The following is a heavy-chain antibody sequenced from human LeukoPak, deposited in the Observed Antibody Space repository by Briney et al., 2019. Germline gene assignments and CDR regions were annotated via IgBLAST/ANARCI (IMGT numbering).Heavy chain of an antibody. CDR2: INPNNDGT. CDR3: SRDRGPQSVIFDY. D-gene: IGHD3-10*01. CDR1: GYTFTGYY. J-gene: IGHJ4*02. Sequence: ASVKASCKASGYTFTGYYVHWVRQAPGQGLEWMGWINPNNDGTNYAQKFQGRVTMTTDTSISTAYMELNGLMSDDTAVYYCSRDRGPQSVIFDYWGQGTLVTVSS. V-gene: IGHV1-2*02.